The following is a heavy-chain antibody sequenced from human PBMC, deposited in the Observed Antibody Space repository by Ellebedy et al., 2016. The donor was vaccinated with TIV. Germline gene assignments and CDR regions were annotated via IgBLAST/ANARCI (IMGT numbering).Heavy chain of an antibody. CDR1: GFTFSDCY. V-gene: IGHV3-11*01. D-gene: IGHD6-19*01. CDR3: AASEYMSGWSAIDY. Sequence: GESLKISCAASGFTFSDCYMTCIRQAPGTGLEWISYISTRGSLLYYADSVKGRFTISRDNAKNSVYLQIDSLRAEDTAVYYCAASEYMSGWSAIDYWGQGTLVTVSS. CDR2: ISTRGSLL. J-gene: IGHJ4*02.